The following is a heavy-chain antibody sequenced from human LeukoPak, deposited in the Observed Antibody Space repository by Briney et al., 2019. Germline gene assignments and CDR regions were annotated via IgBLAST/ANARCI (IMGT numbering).Heavy chain of an antibody. CDR2: INHSGST. CDR1: GGSFSSYY. CDR3: ARRRKSTDH. V-gene: IGHV4-34*01. D-gene: IGHD1-14*01. Sequence: PSETLSLTCAVYGGSFSSYYWSWIRQPPGKGLEWIGEINHSGSTNYNPYLKTRVSISLNTSTTHSPLILRTVATADTAVYYCARRRKSTDHWGQGSLVTVSS. J-gene: IGHJ4*02.